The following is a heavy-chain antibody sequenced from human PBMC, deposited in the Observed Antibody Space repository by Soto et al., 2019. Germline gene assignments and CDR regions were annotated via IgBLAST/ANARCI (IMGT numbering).Heavy chain of an antibody. Sequence: QVQLVESGGGVVQPGRSLRLSCEASGFTFRTYGMHWVRQAPGKGLEWLAVISNTGINKYYADSVKGRFTISRDNSRDTLFLQMNSLRGEDTAIYYCAKVIRADSTSSNFYYYSGLDVWGQGTTVTVSS. CDR2: ISNTGINK. V-gene: IGHV3-30*18. J-gene: IGHJ6*02. CDR1: GFTFRTYG. D-gene: IGHD6-6*01. CDR3: AKVIRADSTSSNFYYYSGLDV.